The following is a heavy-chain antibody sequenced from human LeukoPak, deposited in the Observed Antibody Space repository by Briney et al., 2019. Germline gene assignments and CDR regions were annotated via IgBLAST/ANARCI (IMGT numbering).Heavy chain of an antibody. CDR3: ARSGSYRFDY. D-gene: IGHD1-26*01. Sequence: SQTLSLTCAIYGDSVSNNGVAWNWIRQSPSRGLEWLGRTYYRSKWYNDYAVSVESRITINPDTTKNQFSLQLNSVTPEDTAVYYCARSGSYRFDYWGQGALVTVSS. CDR2: TYYRSKWYN. J-gene: IGHJ4*02. CDR1: GDSVSNNGVA. V-gene: IGHV6-1*01.